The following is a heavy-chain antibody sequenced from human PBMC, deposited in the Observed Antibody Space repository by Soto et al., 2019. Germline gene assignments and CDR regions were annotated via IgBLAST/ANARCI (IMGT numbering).Heavy chain of an antibody. J-gene: IGHJ5*02. D-gene: IGHD2-2*02. CDR3: AKDPHSPIRLNWFDP. Sequence: HPGGSLRLSCAASGFTFSSYAMSWVRQAPGKGLEWVSAISGSGGSTYYADSVKGRFTISRDNSKNTLYLQMNSLRAEDTAVYYCAKDPHSPIRLNWFDPWGQGTLVTVSS. CDR1: GFTFSSYA. V-gene: IGHV3-23*01. CDR2: ISGSGGST.